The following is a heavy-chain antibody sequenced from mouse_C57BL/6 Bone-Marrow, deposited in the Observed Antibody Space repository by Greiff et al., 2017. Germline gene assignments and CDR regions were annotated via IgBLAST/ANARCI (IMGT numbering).Heavy chain of an antibody. V-gene: IGHV1-85*01. CDR1: GYTFTSYD. J-gene: IGHJ2*01. CDR3: ARGSTVGGNYFDY. D-gene: IGHD1-1*01. CDR2: LSPRDGST. Sequence: QVQLQQSGPELVKPGASVTLSCKASGYTFTSYDINWVKQRPGPGLEWIGRLSPRDGSTTYNEKFKGKATLTVDTSSRTAYMALHSLTSEVSAVYFCARGSTVGGNYFDYWGQGTTLTVSS.